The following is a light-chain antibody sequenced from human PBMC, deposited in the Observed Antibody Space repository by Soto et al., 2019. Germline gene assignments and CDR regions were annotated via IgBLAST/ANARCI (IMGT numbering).Light chain of an antibody. Sequence: EIVLTQSPATLSLSPGERATLSCRASQSVSSYLAWYQQKPGQAPRLLIYDASNRATGIPARFSGSGSGTDFPLTISSREPEDVAVYYCQQRSNWLTFGGGTKVEIK. V-gene: IGKV3-11*01. J-gene: IGKJ4*01. CDR2: DAS. CDR3: QQRSNWLT. CDR1: QSVSSY.